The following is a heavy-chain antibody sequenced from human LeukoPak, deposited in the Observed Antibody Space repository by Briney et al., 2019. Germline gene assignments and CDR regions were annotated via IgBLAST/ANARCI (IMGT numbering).Heavy chain of an antibody. J-gene: IGHJ4*01. D-gene: IGHD1-1*01. CDR3: ARSRL. CDR2: IGSSSSYI. V-gene: IGHV3-21*01. Sequence: GGSLRLSCAASGLTFSSYSMNWVRQAPGKGLEWVSSIGSSSSYIYYADSVKGRFTISRDNAKNSLYLQMNSLRAEDTAVYYCARSRLWGEGTLVTVSS. CDR1: GLTFSSYS.